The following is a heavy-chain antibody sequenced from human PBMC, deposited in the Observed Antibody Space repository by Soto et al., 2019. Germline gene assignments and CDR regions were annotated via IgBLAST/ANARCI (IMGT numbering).Heavy chain of an antibody. Sequence: EVQLVESGGGLVQPGRSLRLSCAASGFTFDDYAMHWVRQAPGKGLEWVSGISWNSGGIAYADSVKGRFTISRDNAKNSLYLQMNSLRAEDKALYYWAKDLAVGGVIVYIFDYWGQGTLVTVSS. CDR3: AKDLAVGGVIVYIFDY. CDR2: ISWNSGGI. J-gene: IGHJ4*02. V-gene: IGHV3-9*01. CDR1: GFTFDDYA. D-gene: IGHD3-16*02.